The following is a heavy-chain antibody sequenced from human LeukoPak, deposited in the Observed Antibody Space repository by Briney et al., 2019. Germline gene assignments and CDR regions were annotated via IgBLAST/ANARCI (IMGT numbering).Heavy chain of an antibody. D-gene: IGHD3-16*02. V-gene: IGHV4-38-2*01. CDR1: GHSMSSGYY. CDR3: ARGPREDYVWGSYRWYYFDY. Sequence: PSETLSLTCAVSGHSMSSGYYWGWIRQPPGKGLEWIGSIYHSGSTYYNPSLKSRVTISVDTSKNQFSLKLSSVTAADTAVYYCARGPREDYVWGSYRWYYFDYWGQGTLVTVSS. J-gene: IGHJ4*01. CDR2: IYHSGST.